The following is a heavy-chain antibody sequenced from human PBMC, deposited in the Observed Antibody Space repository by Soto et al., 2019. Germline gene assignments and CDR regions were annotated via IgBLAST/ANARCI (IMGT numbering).Heavy chain of an antibody. CDR2: FDPEDGET. D-gene: IGHD2-2*01. Sequence: ASVKVSCKVSGYTLTELSMHWVRQAPGKGLEWMGGFDPEDGETIYAQKFQGRVTMTEDTSTDTAYMELSSLRSEDTAVYYCATADGLVVVPAISLAFDIWGQGTMVTVSS. J-gene: IGHJ3*02. CDR3: ATADGLVVVPAISLAFDI. V-gene: IGHV1-24*01. CDR1: GYTLTELS.